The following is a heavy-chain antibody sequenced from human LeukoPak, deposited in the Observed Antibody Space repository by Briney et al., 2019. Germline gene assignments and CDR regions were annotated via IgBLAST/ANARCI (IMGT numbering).Heavy chain of an antibody. CDR3: GKGRERDYNCLDS. J-gene: IGHJ4*02. CDR2: IRHDGSE. V-gene: IGHV3-30*02. Sequence: AGSLRLSCAASGFSFSGYGMHWVRQAPGKGLEWVAFIRHDGSEYHRDSVNGRFTISRDNPKSTLFLQMNSLGAEDTAVYYCGKGRERDYNCLDSWGQGTLVTV. D-gene: IGHD5-24*01. CDR1: GFSFSGYG.